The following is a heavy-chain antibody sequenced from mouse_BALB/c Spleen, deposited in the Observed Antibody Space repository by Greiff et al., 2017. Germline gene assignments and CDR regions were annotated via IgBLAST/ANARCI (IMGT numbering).Heavy chain of an antibody. CDR3: ARSGNEENWYFDV. D-gene: IGHD2-1*01. CDR2: IYPGDGDT. J-gene: IGHJ1*01. CDR1: GYTFTSYW. V-gene: IGHV1-87*01. Sequence: VQLQQSGAELARPGASVKLSCKASGYTFTSYWMQWVKQRPGQGLEWIGAIYPGDGDTRYTQKFKGKATLTADKSSSTAYMQLSSLASEDSAVYYCARSGNEENWYFDVWGAGTTVTVSS.